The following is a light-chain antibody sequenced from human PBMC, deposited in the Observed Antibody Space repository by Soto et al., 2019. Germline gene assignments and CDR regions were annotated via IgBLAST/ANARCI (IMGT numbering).Light chain of an antibody. V-gene: IGKV4-1*01. J-gene: IGKJ4*01. CDR3: QQYYNTPLT. Sequence: DIVMTQSPDSLAVSLGERATINCRASQSFFSSTTNRSYLAWYQQKAGQPPQLLLYWTSTRKSGVPGRFSGSGSGTDFTLSISSLQAEDVAVYFCQQYYNTPLTFGGGTKVELK. CDR2: WTS. CDR1: QSFFSSTTNRSY.